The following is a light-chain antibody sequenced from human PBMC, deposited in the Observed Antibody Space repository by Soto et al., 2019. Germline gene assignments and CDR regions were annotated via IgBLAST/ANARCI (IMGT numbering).Light chain of an antibody. CDR2: EVS. CDR3: MQSTQPPPT. V-gene: IGKV2D-29*02. CDR1: QSLLHITGETF. J-gene: IGKJ5*01. Sequence: DVVMTQTPLSLSVAPGQPASISCKSSQSLLHITGETFLFWYLQKPGQSPQLPIYEVSTRVSGGPDRFSGSGSGTVFTLAISRVETDDVGIYYCMQSTQPPPTFGQGTRLGIE.